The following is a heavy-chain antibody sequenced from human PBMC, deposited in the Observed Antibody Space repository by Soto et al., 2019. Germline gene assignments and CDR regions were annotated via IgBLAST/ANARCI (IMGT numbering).Heavy chain of an antibody. CDR3: AGGNALDV. CDR2: IHRDEIEK. V-gene: IGHV3-7*01. CDR1: TFPFSTYW. Sequence: GSLRLSCAASTFPFSTYWMTWVRQAPGKGLEWVANIHRDEIEKYYMDSVKGRFTISRDNAKNSLYLQMTSLRAEDTAVYYCAGGNALDVWGQGTTVTVSS. J-gene: IGHJ6*02.